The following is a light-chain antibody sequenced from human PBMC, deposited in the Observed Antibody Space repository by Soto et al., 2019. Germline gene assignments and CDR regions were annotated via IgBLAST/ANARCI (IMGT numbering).Light chain of an antibody. Sequence: NFMLTQPLSVSESPGMAVTISCTRSSGNIANNYVQWYQQRPGSAPTTLIFDDDQRPSGVPDRFSGFVDVSSNSAYLTISGLKSDDEADYLCQSYDAKSRYWVFGGGTKLTVL. CDR2: DDD. J-gene: IGLJ3*02. V-gene: IGLV6-57*04. CDR3: QSYDAKSRYWV. CDR1: SGNIANNY.